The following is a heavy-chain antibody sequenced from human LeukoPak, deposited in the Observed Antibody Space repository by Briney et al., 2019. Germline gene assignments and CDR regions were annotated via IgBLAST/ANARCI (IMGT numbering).Heavy chain of an antibody. J-gene: IGHJ4*02. CDR3: ARAGPYDFWSRYYFDY. CDR1: GYTFTSYD. Sequence: ASVKVSCKASGYTFTSYDINWVRQATGQGLEWMGWMNPNSGNTGYAQKFQGRVTITRNPSISTAYMELSSLRSEDTAVYYCARAGPYDFWSRYYFDYWGQGTLVTVSS. CDR2: MNPNSGNT. D-gene: IGHD3-3*01. V-gene: IGHV1-8*03.